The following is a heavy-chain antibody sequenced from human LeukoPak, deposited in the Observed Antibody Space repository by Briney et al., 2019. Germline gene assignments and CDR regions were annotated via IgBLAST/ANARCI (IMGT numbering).Heavy chain of an antibody. V-gene: IGHV1-69*13. J-gene: IGHJ4*02. Sequence: SVKVSCKASGGTFSSYAVSWVRQAPGQGLEWMGGIIPIFGTANYAQKFQGRVTITADESTSTAYMELSSLRSEDTAVYYCASNHHYDFRSAYSCWGQGTLVTVSS. CDR3: ASNHHYDFRSAYSC. CDR1: GGTFSSYA. CDR2: IIPIFGTA. D-gene: IGHD3-3*01.